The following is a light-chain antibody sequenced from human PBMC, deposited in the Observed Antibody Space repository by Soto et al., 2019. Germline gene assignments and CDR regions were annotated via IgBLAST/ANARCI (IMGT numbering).Light chain of an antibody. J-gene: IGKJ3*01. CDR1: QGIRNF. Sequence: DIQMTQSPTSLSASVGDRVTITCRASQGIRNFVAWYQQKPGKAPKLLIYAASTLQSGVPSRFSGSGSGTDFTLTSSSLQPEDVATYSCQKYSSVPVFGPWTKVEIK. CDR3: QKYSSVPV. V-gene: IGKV1-27*01. CDR2: AAS.